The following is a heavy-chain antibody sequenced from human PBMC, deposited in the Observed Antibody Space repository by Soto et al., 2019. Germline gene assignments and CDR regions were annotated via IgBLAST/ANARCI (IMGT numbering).Heavy chain of an antibody. CDR3: AKDSTVTTSLYFYYYGFDV. V-gene: IGHV3-23*01. CDR2: VSGRGGST. D-gene: IGHD4-17*01. CDR1: GFTFSYYA. Sequence: GSLRLSCAASGFTFSYYAMTWVRQAPGKGLEWVSSVSGRGGSTKYADSVKDRFTISRDNSKNTLYLQMNSLRAEDTAIYYCAKDSTVTTSLYFYYYGFDVWGQGTTVTVSS. J-gene: IGHJ6*02.